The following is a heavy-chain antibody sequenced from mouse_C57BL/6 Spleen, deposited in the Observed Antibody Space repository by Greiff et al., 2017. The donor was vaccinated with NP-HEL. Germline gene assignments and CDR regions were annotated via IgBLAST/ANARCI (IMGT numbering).Heavy chain of an antibody. D-gene: IGHD2-10*02. CDR2: ISSGSSTI. Sequence: EVKVVESGGGLVKPGGSLKLSCAASGFTFSDYGMHWVRQAPEKGLEWVAYISSGSSTIYYADTVKGRFTISRDNAKNTLFLQMTSLRSEGTAMYYFASSPRGFAYWGQGTLVTVSA. CDR1: GFTFSDYG. J-gene: IGHJ3*01. CDR3: ASSPRGFAY. V-gene: IGHV5-17*01.